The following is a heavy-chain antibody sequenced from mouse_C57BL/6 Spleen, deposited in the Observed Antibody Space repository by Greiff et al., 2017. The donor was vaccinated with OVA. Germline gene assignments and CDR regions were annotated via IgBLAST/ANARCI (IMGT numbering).Heavy chain of an antibody. CDR3: ARSEWQLRLQLAWFAY. V-gene: IGHV1-69*01. CDR2: IDPSDSYT. CDR1: GYTFTSYW. D-gene: IGHD3-2*02. Sequence: QVQLQQPGAELVMPGASVKLSCKASGYTFTSYWMHWVKQRPGQGLEWIGEIDPSDSYTNYNQKFKGKSTLTVDKSSSTAYMQRSSLTTEDAAVYYCARSEWQLRLQLAWFAYWGQGTLVTVSA. J-gene: IGHJ3*01.